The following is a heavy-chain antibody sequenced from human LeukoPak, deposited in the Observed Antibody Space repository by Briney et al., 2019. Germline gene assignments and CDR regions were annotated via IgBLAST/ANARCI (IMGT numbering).Heavy chain of an antibody. D-gene: IGHD2-8*01. J-gene: IGHJ6*03. CDR2: TYPDDSDT. Sequence: GESLKISCKGSGYTFSSYWIGWVRQMPGKGLEWMGITYPDDSDTRYSPSFQGQVTISADKSISTDYLQWSSLKASDTAMYYCARLAYCSNDVCYSNYYYSMDVWGKGTTVTLSS. CDR3: ARLAYCSNDVCYSNYYYSMDV. V-gene: IGHV5-51*01. CDR1: GYTFSSYW.